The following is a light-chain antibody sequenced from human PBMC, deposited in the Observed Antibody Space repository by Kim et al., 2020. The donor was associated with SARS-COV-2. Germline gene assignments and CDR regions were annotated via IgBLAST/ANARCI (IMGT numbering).Light chain of an antibody. Sequence: EIVLTQSPGTLSLSPEERATLSCRASRSVSSYLAWYQQKPGQAPRLLIYGASSRATGIPDRFSVSGSGTDFTLTISRLEPEDFAVYYCQQYGSSPTWTFGQGTKVDIK. V-gene: IGKV3-20*01. CDR2: GAS. J-gene: IGKJ1*01. CDR1: RSVSSY. CDR3: QQYGSSPTWT.